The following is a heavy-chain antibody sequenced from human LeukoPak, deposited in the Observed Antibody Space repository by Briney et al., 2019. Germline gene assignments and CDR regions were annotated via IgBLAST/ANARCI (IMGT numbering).Heavy chain of an antibody. J-gene: IGHJ6*02. D-gene: IGHD3-10*01. CDR1: GFIFGGHA. Sequence: GRSLRLSCIASGFIFGGHAMSWVRQAPGKGLEWVGFIRSKAYGATTEYAASVKGRFTISRDDSNGIAYLQMDYLKTEDTALYHCSRGPILLWIHNGMDVWGQGTTVTVSS. CDR3: SRGPILLWIHNGMDV. CDR2: IRSKAYGATT. V-gene: IGHV3-49*04.